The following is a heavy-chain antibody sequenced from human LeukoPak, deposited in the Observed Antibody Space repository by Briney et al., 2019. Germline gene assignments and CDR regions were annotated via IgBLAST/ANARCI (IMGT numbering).Heavy chain of an antibody. Sequence: GGSLRLSCVASGFTFSNFAMNWVRQAPGKGLEWVSVVTGDSGTTHYADSVRGRFTISRGNSKNMVYLQMNSLRAEDTAIYYCAKGWSGYFRSPFDLWGRGTMVTVSA. CDR3: AKGWSGYFRSPFDL. D-gene: IGHD3-3*01. J-gene: IGHJ3*01. V-gene: IGHV3-23*01. CDR2: VTGDSGTT. CDR1: GFTFSNFA.